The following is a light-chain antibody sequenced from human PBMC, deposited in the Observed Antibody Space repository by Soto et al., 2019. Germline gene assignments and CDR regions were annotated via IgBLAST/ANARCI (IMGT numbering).Light chain of an antibody. CDR1: SRDVGGYNY. CDR3: SSYTSSSIVV. Sequence: QSALTQPASVSGSPGQSITISCTGTSRDVGGYNYVSWYQQHPGKAPKLMIYDVSNRPSGVSNRFSGSKSGNTASLTISGLQAEDEADYYCSSYTSSSIVVFGGGTQLTVL. CDR2: DVS. J-gene: IGLJ2*01. V-gene: IGLV2-14*01.